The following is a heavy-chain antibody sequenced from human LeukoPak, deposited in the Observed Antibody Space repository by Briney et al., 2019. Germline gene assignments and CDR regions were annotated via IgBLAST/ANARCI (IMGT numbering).Heavy chain of an antibody. CDR1: GFTFSSYS. Sequence: PGGSLRLSCAASGFTFSSYSMNWVRQAPGKGWEWVSYISSSSSTIYYADSVKGRFTIYRDNAKNSLYLQMNSLRAEDTAVYYCARDNTTYYDILTGPIDYWGQGTLVTVSS. V-gene: IGHV3-48*01. CDR3: ARDNTTYYDILTGPIDY. J-gene: IGHJ4*02. CDR2: ISSSSSTI. D-gene: IGHD3-9*01.